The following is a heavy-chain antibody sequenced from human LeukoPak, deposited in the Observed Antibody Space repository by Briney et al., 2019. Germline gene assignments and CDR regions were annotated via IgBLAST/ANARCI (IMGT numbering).Heavy chain of an antibody. CDR2: ISWDGGST. CDR3: AKGQLGYYGVDV. D-gene: IGHD6-13*01. Sequence: GGSLRLSCAASGFTFDDYAMHWVRQAPGKGLEWVSLISWDGGSTYYADSVKGRSTISRDNSKNSLYLQMNSLRDEDSALYYCAKGQLGYYGVDVWGKGTTVTVSS. J-gene: IGHJ6*04. CDR1: GFTFDDYA. V-gene: IGHV3-43D*04.